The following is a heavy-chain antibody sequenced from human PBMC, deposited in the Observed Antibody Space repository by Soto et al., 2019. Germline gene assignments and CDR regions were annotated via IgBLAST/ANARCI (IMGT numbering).Heavy chain of an antibody. V-gene: IGHV1-2*02. Sequence: ASLKVSCNASGYTFTGYYMHWVRQAPGQGLEWMGWINPNSGGTNYAQKFQGSVTMTRDTSISTAYMELSRLRSDDTAVYYCARGGFRNYYWVPAGXLGQGTLVTGSX. CDR3: ARGGFRNYYWVPAGX. CDR1: GYTFTGYY. D-gene: IGHD3-10*01. J-gene: IGHJ4*02. CDR2: INPNSGGT.